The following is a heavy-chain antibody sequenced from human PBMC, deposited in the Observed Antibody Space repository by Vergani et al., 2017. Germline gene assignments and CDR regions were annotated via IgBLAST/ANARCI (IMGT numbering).Heavy chain of an antibody. Sequence: EVQLVESGGGLVKPGGSLRLSCAASGFTFSSYSMNWVRQAPGKGLEWVSYISSSSSTIYYADSVKGRFTISRDNAKNSLYLQMNSLRAEDTAVYYCARFSQWLGKEYYYYGMDVWGQGTTVTVSS. J-gene: IGHJ6*02. D-gene: IGHD6-19*01. CDR2: ISSSSSTI. V-gene: IGHV3-48*01. CDR1: GFTFSSYS. CDR3: ARFSQWLGKEYYYYGMDV.